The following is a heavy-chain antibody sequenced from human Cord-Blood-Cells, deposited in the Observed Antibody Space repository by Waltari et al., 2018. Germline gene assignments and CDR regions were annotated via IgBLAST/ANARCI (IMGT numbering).Heavy chain of an antibody. V-gene: IGHV3-23*01. D-gene: IGHD3-10*01. CDR1: XFTXSSYA. CDR2: ISGSGGST. Sequence: EVQLLESGGGLVQPGGSLXLSXXXXXFTXSSYAMSWVRQAPGKGLEWVSAISGSGGSTYYAYSVKGRFTISRDNSKNTLYLQMNSLRAEDTAVYYCAKELGGQFGELDGWGQGTLVTVSS. J-gene: IGHJ4*02. CDR3: AKELGGQFGELDG.